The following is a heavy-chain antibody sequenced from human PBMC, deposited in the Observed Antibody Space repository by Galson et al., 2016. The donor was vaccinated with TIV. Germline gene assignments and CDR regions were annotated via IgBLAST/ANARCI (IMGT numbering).Heavy chain of an antibody. CDR1: GDIFSSYA. J-gene: IGHJ4*02. CDR3: VKDSLLYYDSSGHYSH. D-gene: IGHD3-22*01. CDR2: VIPIFGTS. Sequence: SVKVSCKASGDIFSSYAITWVRQAPGQGLEWMGGVIPIFGTSNYAQKFQGRVTIAADDSTGTAYMELSGLRSEDTAVYYCVKDSLLYYDSSGHYSHWGQGILVTVSS. V-gene: IGHV1-69*13.